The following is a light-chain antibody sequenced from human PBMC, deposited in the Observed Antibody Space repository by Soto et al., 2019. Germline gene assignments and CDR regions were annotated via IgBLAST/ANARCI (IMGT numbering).Light chain of an antibody. J-gene: IGKJ1*01. CDR1: QTVSSSN. CDR3: QHFGGPWA. V-gene: IGKV3-20*01. CDR2: GAS. Sequence: EIVLTQSPGSLSLSPGERATLSCRASQTVSSSNLAWYQQKPGQAPRLLIYGASSRATVIPDRFSGSGYGTDFTLTISGLEPEDFEVNHCQHFGGPWAFGQGTKVEI.